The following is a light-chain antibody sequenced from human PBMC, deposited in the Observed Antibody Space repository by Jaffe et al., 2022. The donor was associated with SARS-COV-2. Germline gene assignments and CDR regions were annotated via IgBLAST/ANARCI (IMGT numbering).Light chain of an antibody. CDR2: GAS. J-gene: IGKJ1*01. V-gene: IGKV3-20*01. CDR3: QQYSSSPWT. CDR1: QSVPSNY. Sequence: EIVLTQSPGTLSLSPGETATLSCRASQSVPSNYLAWYQQKPGQAPRLLIYGASVRATDIPDKFSGSGSGAGFTLTISRLEPEDFAVYYCQQYSSSPWTFGQGTKVEVK.